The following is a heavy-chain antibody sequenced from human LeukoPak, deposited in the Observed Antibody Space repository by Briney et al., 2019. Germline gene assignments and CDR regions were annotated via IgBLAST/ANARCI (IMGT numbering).Heavy chain of an antibody. J-gene: IGHJ4*02. CDR3: GRTSDTDLIDY. Sequence: GGSLRLSCAASGFTFSSYSMNWVRQAPGKGLEWVSSISSSSNYIYYADSVKGRFTISRDNAKNSLYLQMSSLRAEDTAVYYCGRTSDTDLIDYWGQGTLVTVSS. CDR1: GFTFSSYS. V-gene: IGHV3-21*06. D-gene: IGHD5-18*01. CDR2: ISSSSNYI.